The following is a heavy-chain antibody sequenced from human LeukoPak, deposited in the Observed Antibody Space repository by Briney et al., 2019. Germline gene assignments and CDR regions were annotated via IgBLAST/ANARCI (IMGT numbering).Heavy chain of an antibody. Sequence: GGSLRLSCAASGFIFDDIAMHWVRQAPGKGLEWVSDISWSSETIGYADSVKGRFTISRDNAKNSLYLQMNSLRAEDTALYYCAKGRGYSYGDGLDYWGQGTLVTVSS. J-gene: IGHJ4*02. CDR2: ISWSSETI. CDR3: AKGRGYSYGDGLDY. D-gene: IGHD5-18*01. CDR1: GFIFDDIA. V-gene: IGHV3-9*01.